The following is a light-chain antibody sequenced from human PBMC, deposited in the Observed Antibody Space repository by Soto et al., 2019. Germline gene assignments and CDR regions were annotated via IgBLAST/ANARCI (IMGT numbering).Light chain of an antibody. CDR1: QGISSY. V-gene: IGKV1-8*01. Sequence: AIRMTQSPSSFSASTGDRVAITCRASQGISSYLAWYQQKPGKAPNLLIYAASTLQSGVPSRFSGSGSGTDFTLTISSLQPEDFAAYYCQQSYSAPITFGQGTRLEI. CDR3: QQSYSAPIT. J-gene: IGKJ5*01. CDR2: AAS.